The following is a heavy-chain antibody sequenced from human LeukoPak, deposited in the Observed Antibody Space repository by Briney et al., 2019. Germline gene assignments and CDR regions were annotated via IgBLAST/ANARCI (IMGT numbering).Heavy chain of an antibody. CDR3: ARDSTIISSSWLNWFDP. V-gene: IGHV3-7*01. CDR2: IKQDGSEK. D-gene: IGHD6-13*01. J-gene: IGHJ5*02. Sequence: GGSLRLSCAASGFTFSSYWMSWVRQAPGKGLEWVANIKQDGSEKYYVDSVKGRFTISRDNAKNSLYLQMNSLRAEDTAVYYCARDSTIISSSWLNWFDPWGQGTLVTVSS. CDR1: GFTFSSYW.